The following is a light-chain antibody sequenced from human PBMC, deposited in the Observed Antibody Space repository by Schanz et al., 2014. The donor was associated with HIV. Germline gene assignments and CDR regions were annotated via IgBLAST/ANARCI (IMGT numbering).Light chain of an antibody. CDR1: SSDVGGYNY. CDR3: SSYTSSSPVV. V-gene: IGLV2-14*03. Sequence: QSALTQPASVSGSPGQSITISCTGTSSDVGGYNYVSWYQQHPGKAPKLMIYDVTNRPSGVSNRFSGSKSGNTASLTISGLQAEDEADHYCSSYTSSSPVVFGGGTKVTVL. CDR2: DVT. J-gene: IGLJ2*01.